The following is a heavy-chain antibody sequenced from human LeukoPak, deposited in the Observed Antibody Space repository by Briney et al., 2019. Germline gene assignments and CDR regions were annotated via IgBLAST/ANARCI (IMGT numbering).Heavy chain of an antibody. J-gene: IGHJ4*02. CDR3: ARGRFSYGYNFDY. D-gene: IGHD5-18*01. CDR2: IYYSGST. Sequence: PSETLSLTCTVSGGSVSSGSYYWSWIRQPPGKGLEWIGYIYYSGSTNYNPSLKSRVTISVDTSKNQFSLKLSSVTAADTAVYYCARGRFSYGYNFDYWGQGTLVTVSS. V-gene: IGHV4-61*01. CDR1: GGSVSSGSYY.